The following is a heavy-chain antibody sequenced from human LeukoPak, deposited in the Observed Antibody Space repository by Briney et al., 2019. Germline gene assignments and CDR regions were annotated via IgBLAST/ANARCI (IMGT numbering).Heavy chain of an antibody. V-gene: IGHV3-23*01. Sequence: GGSLRLSCAASGFTFSSYGMSWVRQAPGKGLEWVSAISGSGGSTYYADSVKGWFTISRDNSKNTLYLQMNSLRAEDTAVYYCAKPRLDSSADYDAFDIWGQGTMVTVSS. D-gene: IGHD3-22*01. CDR2: ISGSGGST. CDR3: AKPRLDSSADYDAFDI. CDR1: GFTFSSYG. J-gene: IGHJ3*02.